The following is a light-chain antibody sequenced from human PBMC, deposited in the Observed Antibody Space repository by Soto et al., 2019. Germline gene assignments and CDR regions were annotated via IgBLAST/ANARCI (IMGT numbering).Light chain of an antibody. V-gene: IGKV1-5*03. CDR3: QHKKAYSWT. CDR2: KTS. Sequence: DIHMTQSPSTLSASVGDRVTITCRASQSISLWVAWYQQKPGRAPNLLIYKTSSVETGVPSRFSGSGSGTDFTLTIRSPHHDHFATYYCQHKKAYSWTFGQGTNGEVK. J-gene: IGKJ1*01. CDR1: QSISLW.